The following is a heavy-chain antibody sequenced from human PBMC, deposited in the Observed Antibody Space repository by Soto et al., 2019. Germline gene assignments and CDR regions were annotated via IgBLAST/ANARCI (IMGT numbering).Heavy chain of an antibody. CDR2: IYSGGST. CDR1: GGFVNSDTHS. J-gene: IGHJ6*02. D-gene: IGHD2-2*01. CDR3: ARFVRSCSATTCSTRADV. Sequence: ASETLSLTCTVSGGFVNSDTHSWSWIRQTPGKRLEWIGFIYSGGSTKNPSLRSRVTMSVDTSKNQFSLKLRSVIVADTAVYHCARFVRSCSATTCSTRADVWGQGITVTVSS. V-gene: IGHV4-61*01.